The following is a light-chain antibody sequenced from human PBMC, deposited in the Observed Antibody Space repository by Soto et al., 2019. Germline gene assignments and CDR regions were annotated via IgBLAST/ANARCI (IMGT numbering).Light chain of an antibody. CDR1: QSVGSY. CDR2: DAS. V-gene: IGKV3-11*01. Sequence: ENVLTQSPSILSLSPGDTATLSCRASQSVGSYLAWYQQKPGQAPRLVIYDASNRDTGVPDRFSGSGSGTDVTLSIINLVPEDFAISYCQQRNNWHPITFGQGTR. J-gene: IGKJ5*01. CDR3: QQRNNWHPIT.